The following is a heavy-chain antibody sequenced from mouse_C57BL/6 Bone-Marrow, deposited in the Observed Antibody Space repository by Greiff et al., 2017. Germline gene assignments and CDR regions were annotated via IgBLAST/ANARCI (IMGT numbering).Heavy chain of an antibody. CDR1: GFTFSSYG. Sequence: EVKLVESGGDLVKPGGSLTLSCAASGFTFSSYGMSWVRQTPDKRLEWVATISSGGSYTYYPDSVKGRFTISRDNAKNTLYLQMSSLKSEDTAMYYCARPYYAMDYWGQGTSVTVSS. CDR3: ARPYYAMDY. CDR2: ISSGGSYT. V-gene: IGHV5-6*01. J-gene: IGHJ4*01.